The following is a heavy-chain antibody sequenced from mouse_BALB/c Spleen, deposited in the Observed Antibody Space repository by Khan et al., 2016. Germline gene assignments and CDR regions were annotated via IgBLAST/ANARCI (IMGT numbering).Heavy chain of an antibody. D-gene: IGHD2-4*01. CDR1: GYSITSGYY. Sequence: EVQLVESGPGLVKPSQSLSLTCSVTGYSITSGYYWNWIRHFPGNKVEWMGYISYDGSNKYNPSLKNRISITRDTSKNQFFLKLTSVTTEDTATYDCAIPMITTAYYYTFAYWGQGTSVTVSS. CDR3: AIPMITTAYYYTFAY. V-gene: IGHV3-6*02. CDR2: ISYDGSN. J-gene: IGHJ4*01.